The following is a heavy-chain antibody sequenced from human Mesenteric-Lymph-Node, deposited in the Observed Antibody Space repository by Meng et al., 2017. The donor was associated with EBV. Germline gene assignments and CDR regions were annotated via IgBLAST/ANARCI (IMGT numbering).Heavy chain of an antibody. CDR1: GGSISSGGYY. V-gene: IGHV4-30-4*01. D-gene: IGHD3-10*01. CDR3: ARGAYEGSGSKFAD. J-gene: IGHJ4*02. Sequence: VPRKESGPGLVKPPQTLSLTCAVSGGSISSGGYYWTWIRQPSGKGLEWIGYMYSSGSTYYNPSLESRFAMSLDTYKNQFSLRLTSVTAADTALYYCARGAYEGSGSKFADWGQGTLVTVSS. CDR2: MYSSGST.